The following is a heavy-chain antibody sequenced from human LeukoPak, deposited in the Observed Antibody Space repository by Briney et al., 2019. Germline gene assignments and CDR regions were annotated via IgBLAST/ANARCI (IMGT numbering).Heavy chain of an antibody. CDR1: GGSFSGYY. Sequence: NASETLSLTCAVYGGSFSGYYWSWIRQPPGKGLEWIGEINHSGSTNYNPSLKSRVTISVDTSKNQFSLKLSSVTAADTAVYYCARGVAFYYYYGMDVWGQGTTVTVSS. D-gene: IGHD5-12*01. J-gene: IGHJ6*02. CDR2: INHSGST. CDR3: ARGVAFYYYYGMDV. V-gene: IGHV4-34*01.